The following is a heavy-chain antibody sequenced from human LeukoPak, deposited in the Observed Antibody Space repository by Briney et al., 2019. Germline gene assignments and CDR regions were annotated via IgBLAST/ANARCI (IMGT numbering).Heavy chain of an antibody. CDR1: GGTFSSYA. CDR2: IIPIFGTA. J-gene: IGHJ5*02. D-gene: IGHD4-23*01. Sequence: ASGKVSCKASGGTFSSYAISWVRQAPGQGLEWMGGIIPIFGTANYAQKFQGRVTITADESTSTAYMELRSLRSDDTAVYYCARDHAAGWELPLNWFDPWGQGTLVTVSS. V-gene: IGHV1-69*01. CDR3: ARDHAAGWELPLNWFDP.